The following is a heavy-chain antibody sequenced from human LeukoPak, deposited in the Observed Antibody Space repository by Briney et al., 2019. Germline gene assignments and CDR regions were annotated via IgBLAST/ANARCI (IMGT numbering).Heavy chain of an antibody. CDR1: GFTFNKYN. CDR3: AREIAVKYSGSTNYFLDY. J-gene: IGHJ4*02. V-gene: IGHV3-23*01. Sequence: GGSLRLSCAASGFTFNKYNMNWVRQAPGKGLEWVSGIRGSGDSTDYADSVKGRFTISRDNSKNTLYLQMNSLRAEDTAVYYCAREIAVKYSGSTNYFLDYWGQGTLVTVSS. CDR2: IRGSGDST. D-gene: IGHD1-26*01.